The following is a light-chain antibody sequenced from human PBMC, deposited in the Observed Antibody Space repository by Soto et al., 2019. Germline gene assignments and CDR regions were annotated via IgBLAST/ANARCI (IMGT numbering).Light chain of an antibody. CDR3: QQYGTSPVT. CDR1: QSVGSGY. J-gene: IGKJ4*01. Sequence: EIVLTQYPGTLSLSPGERATLSCRPSQSVGSGYLAWYQQRPGQPPSLLIQAASTRATGIPDRFSGSGSGTDFTLTISRLEPADSAVYYCQQYGTSPVTFGGGTKVEIK. CDR2: AAS. V-gene: IGKV3-20*01.